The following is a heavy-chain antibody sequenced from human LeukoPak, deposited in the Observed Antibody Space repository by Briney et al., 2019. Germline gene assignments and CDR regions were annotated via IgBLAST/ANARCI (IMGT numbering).Heavy chain of an antibody. D-gene: IGHD6-19*01. CDR1: GYTFTSYY. V-gene: IGHV1-46*01. J-gene: IGHJ4*02. CDR2: INPSGGST. Sequence: GASVKVSCKTSGYTFTSYYMHWVRQAPGQGLEWTGIINPSGGSTTYAQKFQGRVTMTRDTSTSTVYMELSSLRSEDTAVYYCAKIAVTTTRAYYFDFWGQGTLVTVSS. CDR3: AKIAVTTTRAYYFDF.